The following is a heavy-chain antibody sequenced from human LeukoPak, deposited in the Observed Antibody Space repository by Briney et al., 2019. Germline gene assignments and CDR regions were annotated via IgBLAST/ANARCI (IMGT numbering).Heavy chain of an antibody. CDR3: ATLGPPIY. J-gene: IGHJ4*02. CDR2: ISSDASSI. Sequence: GGSLRLSCAASGFTFSSYWMHWVRQAPGKGLMWVSRISSDASSILYADSVKGRFTISRDNAKNTLYLQMNSLRAEDTAVYHCATLGPPIYWGQGTLVTVSS. V-gene: IGHV3-74*01. CDR1: GFTFSSYW.